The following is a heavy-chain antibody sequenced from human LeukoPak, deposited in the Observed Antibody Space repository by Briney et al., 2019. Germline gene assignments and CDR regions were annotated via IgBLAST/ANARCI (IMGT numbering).Heavy chain of an antibody. Sequence: ASVKVSCKASGYTFTSYGISWVRQAPGQGLEWMGWISADNGNTNSAQKFQGRVTMTRDTYTTTAYMELRSLKSDDTALYYCARGARSSSPDYWGQGTLVTVSS. V-gene: IGHV1-18*01. J-gene: IGHJ4*02. CDR1: GYTFTSYG. CDR2: ISADNGNT. CDR3: ARGARSSSPDY. D-gene: IGHD6-13*01.